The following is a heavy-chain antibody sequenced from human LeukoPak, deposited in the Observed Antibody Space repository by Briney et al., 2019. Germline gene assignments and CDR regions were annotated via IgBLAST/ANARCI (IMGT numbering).Heavy chain of an antibody. CDR2: INHSGST. CDR3: ARAIVGAPTPFDY. V-gene: IGHV4-34*01. Sequence: SETLSLTCAVYGGSFSGYYWSWIRQPPGKGLEWIGEINHSGSTNYNPSLKSRVTISVDTSKNQFSLKLSSVTAADTAVYYCARAIVGAPTPFDYWGQGTLVTVSS. J-gene: IGHJ4*02. D-gene: IGHD3-22*01. CDR1: GGSFSGYY.